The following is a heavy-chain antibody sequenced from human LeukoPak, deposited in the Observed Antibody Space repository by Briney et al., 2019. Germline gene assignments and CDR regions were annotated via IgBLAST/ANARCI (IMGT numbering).Heavy chain of an antibody. Sequence: SETLSLTCTVSGYSISSSNWWSWVRQPPGKGLEWIGEIYHSGSTNYNPSLKSRVAISVDTSKNQFSLKLSSVTAADTAVYYCARAPPNYDIHYFDYWGQGTLVTVSS. D-gene: IGHD3-22*01. CDR2: IYHSGST. CDR1: GYSISSSNW. J-gene: IGHJ4*02. CDR3: ARAPPNYDIHYFDY. V-gene: IGHV4-4*02.